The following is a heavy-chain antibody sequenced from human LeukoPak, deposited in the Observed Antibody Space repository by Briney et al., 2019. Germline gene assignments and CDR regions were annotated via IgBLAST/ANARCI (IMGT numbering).Heavy chain of an antibody. D-gene: IGHD5-12*01. CDR3: AKDEATIGYSYYYMDV. J-gene: IGHJ6*03. CDR2: VRYDSTKK. Sequence: GGSLRLSCAAYGFTFRNYGIHWVRQAPGKGLEWVAFVRYDSTKKYYADSVKGRFTISRDNFKNTLDLQMNSLRPEDTAVYHCAKDEATIGYSYYYMDVWGKGTMVTISS. CDR1: GFTFRNYG. V-gene: IGHV3-30*02.